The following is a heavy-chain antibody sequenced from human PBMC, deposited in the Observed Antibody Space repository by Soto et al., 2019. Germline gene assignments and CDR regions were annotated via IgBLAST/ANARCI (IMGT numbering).Heavy chain of an antibody. CDR1: CGSISPYY. V-gene: IGHV4-59*01. J-gene: IGHJ6*02. CDR3: AREAQDFSYGMDV. Sequence: SETLSLTCTVSCGSISPYYWNWIRQPPGKGLEWLGYIYYSGIANCNPSVNSRVTISLDTSKNQFSLKLSSVTAADTAVYYCAREAQDFSYGMDVWGQGTTVS. CDR2: IYYSGIA.